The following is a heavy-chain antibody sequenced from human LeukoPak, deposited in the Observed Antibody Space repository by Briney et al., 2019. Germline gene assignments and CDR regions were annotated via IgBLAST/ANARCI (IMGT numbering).Heavy chain of an antibody. CDR1: GGSFSGYY. CDR2: INHSGST. V-gene: IGHV4-34*01. CDR3: ARLIRRVAVALDY. Sequence: SETLSLTCAVYGGSFSGYYWSWIRQPPGKGLEWIGEINHSGSTNYSRSLKSRVTISVDTSKNQFSLKLSSVTAADTAVYYCARLIRRVAVALDYWGQGTLVTVSS. J-gene: IGHJ4*02. D-gene: IGHD6-19*01.